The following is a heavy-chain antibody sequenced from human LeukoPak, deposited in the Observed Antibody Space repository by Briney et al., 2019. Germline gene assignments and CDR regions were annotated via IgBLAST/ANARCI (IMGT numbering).Heavy chain of an antibody. V-gene: IGHV3-30*02. J-gene: IGHJ4*02. CDR2: IRYDGSNK. D-gene: IGHD3-10*01. CDR3: ARGTSHGSRCDFLDS. CDR1: GFTFSSYG. Sequence: GGSLRLSCAASGFTFSSYGMHWVRQAPGKGLEWVAFIRYDGSNKYYADSVKGRFTISRDNSKNTLYLQMNSLRAEDTAIYYCARGTSHGSRCDFLDSWGPGNLVSVSS.